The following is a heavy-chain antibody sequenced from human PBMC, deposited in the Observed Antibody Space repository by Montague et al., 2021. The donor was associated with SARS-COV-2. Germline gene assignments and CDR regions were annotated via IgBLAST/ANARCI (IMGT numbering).Heavy chain of an antibody. V-gene: IGHV4-59*01. J-gene: IGHJ4*01. CDR3: ARGDYYDSTGYYDY. CDR1: GGSISSYY. CDR2: IYYSGST. D-gene: IGHD3-22*01. Sequence: SKTLSLTCTVSGGSISSYYWSWIRQPPGKGLEWIGYIYYSGSTNYNPFLKSRVTISVDTSKNQFSLKVRSVTAADTAVYYCARGDYYDSTGYYDYWGQGTLVTVSS.